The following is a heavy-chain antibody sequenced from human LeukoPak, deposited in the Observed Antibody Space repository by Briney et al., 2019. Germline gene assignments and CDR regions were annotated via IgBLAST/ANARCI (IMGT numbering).Heavy chain of an antibody. CDR2: IYYSGST. V-gene: IGHV4-59*01. J-gene: IGHJ4*02. CDR3: ARESAYYYDSSGYPTFDY. D-gene: IGHD3-22*01. Sequence: SETLSLTCTVSGGSISSYYWSWIRQPPGKGLEWIGYIYYSGSTNYNTSLKSRVTISVDTSKNQFSLKLSSVTAADTAVYYCARESAYYYDSSGYPTFDYWGQGTPVTVSS. CDR1: GGSISSYY.